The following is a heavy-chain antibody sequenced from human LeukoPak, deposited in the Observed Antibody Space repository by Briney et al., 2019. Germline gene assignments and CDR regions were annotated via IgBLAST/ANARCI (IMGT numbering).Heavy chain of an antibody. CDR1: GFTVSSNY. Sequence: GGSLRLSCAASGFTVSSNYMSWVRQAPGKGLEWVSVIYSGGSTYYADSVKGRFTISRDNSKNTLYLQMNSLRAEDTAVYYCAREGRIAVAGGYYGMDVWGQGTTVIVSS. J-gene: IGHJ6*02. V-gene: IGHV3-53*01. D-gene: IGHD6-19*01. CDR2: IYSGGST. CDR3: AREGRIAVAGGYYGMDV.